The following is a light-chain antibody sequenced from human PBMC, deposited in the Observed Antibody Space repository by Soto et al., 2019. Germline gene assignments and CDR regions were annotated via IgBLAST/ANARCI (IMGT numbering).Light chain of an antibody. CDR1: QSVSSN. V-gene: IGKV3-15*01. CDR3: QQYKNRPT. Sequence: EIVMTQSPATLSVSPGERATLSCRASQSVSSNLASYQQKLGQATRLLIYGASTRATGIPARLSGSGSGTDFTLTISSLQSEDFAVYYLQQYKNRPTFGQGTKVEIK. CDR2: GAS. J-gene: IGKJ1*01.